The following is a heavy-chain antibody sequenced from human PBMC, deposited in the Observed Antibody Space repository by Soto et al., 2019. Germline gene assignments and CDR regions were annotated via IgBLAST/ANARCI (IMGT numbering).Heavy chain of an antibody. CDR2: IKSKTDGGTT. V-gene: IGHV3-15*01. Sequence: GGSLRLSCAASGFTFSNAWMSWVRQAPGKGLEWVGRIKSKTDGGTTGYAAPVKGRFTISRDDSKNTLYLQMNSLKTEDTAVYYCTTHRIAVVPAAMTNDYWGQGTLVTVSS. CDR3: TTHRIAVVPAAMTNDY. CDR1: GFTFSNAW. D-gene: IGHD2-2*01. J-gene: IGHJ4*02.